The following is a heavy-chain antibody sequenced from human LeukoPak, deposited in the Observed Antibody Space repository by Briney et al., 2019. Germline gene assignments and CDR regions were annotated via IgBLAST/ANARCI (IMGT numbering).Heavy chain of an antibody. CDR3: AREAYDSGSFRTDYYYMDV. J-gene: IGHJ6*03. Sequence: ASVKVSCKASGYTFTGYYLHGVRQAPGQGLEWMGWITPNSGGTNYAQRFQGRVTMTRDTSISTAYMELSRLRSDDTAVYYCAREAYDSGSFRTDYYYMDVWGKGTTVTISS. V-gene: IGHV1-2*02. D-gene: IGHD3-10*01. CDR2: ITPNSGGT. CDR1: GYTFTGYY.